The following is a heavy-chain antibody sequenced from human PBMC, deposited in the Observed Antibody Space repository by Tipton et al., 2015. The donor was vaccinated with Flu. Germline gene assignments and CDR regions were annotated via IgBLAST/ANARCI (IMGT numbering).Heavy chain of an antibody. D-gene: IGHD1-26*01. V-gene: IGHV3-21*01. CDR3: ARDLGGSYLFDY. CDR1: GFTFSSYS. CDR2: ISSSSSYI. J-gene: IGHJ4*02. Sequence: SLRLSCAASGFTFSSYSMNRVRQAPGKGLEWVSSISSSSSYIYYADSVKGRFTISRDNAKNSLYLQMNSLRAEDTAVYYCARDLGGSYLFDYWGQGTLVTVSS.